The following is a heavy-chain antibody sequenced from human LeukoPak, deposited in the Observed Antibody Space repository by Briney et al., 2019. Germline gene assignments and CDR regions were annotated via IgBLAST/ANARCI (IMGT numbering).Heavy chain of an antibody. J-gene: IGHJ4*02. V-gene: IGHV3-30*02. D-gene: IGHD3-10*01. CDR3: AKDLRYYGSGSYCLFDY. Sequence: GGSLRLSCAASGFTFSSYGIHWVRQAPGKGLEWVAFIPYDGSDKYYADSVKGRFTISRDNSKNTLYLQTNSLRAEDTAVYYCAKDLRYYGSGSYCLFDYWGQGTLVTVSS. CDR1: GFTFSSYG. CDR2: IPYDGSDK.